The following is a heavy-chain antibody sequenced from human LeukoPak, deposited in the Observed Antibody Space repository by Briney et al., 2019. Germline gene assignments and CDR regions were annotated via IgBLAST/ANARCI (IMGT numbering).Heavy chain of an antibody. V-gene: IGHV1-2*06. Sequence: PAASVKVSCKASGYTFTGYYIHWVRQAPGQGLEWMGRINPNSGGADYAQKFQGRVSMTRDTSISTAYMELSSLRSDDTAVYYCARVIAAAGGYWGQGTLVTVSS. D-gene: IGHD6-13*01. CDR2: INPNSGGA. CDR3: ARVIAAAGGY. J-gene: IGHJ4*02. CDR1: GYTFTGYY.